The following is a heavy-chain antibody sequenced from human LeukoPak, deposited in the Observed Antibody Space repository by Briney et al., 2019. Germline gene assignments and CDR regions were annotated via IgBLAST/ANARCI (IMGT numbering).Heavy chain of an antibody. CDR3: ARDRAGYYDSSGYYAYYFDY. Sequence: SETLSLTCTVSGGSISSGSYYWSWIRQPAGKGLEWIGRIYTSGSTNYNPSLKSRVTISVDTSKNQFSLKLSSVTAADTAVYYCARDRAGYYDSSGYYAYYFDYWGQGTLVTVSA. D-gene: IGHD3-22*01. CDR2: IYTSGST. V-gene: IGHV4-61*02. CDR1: GGSISSGSYY. J-gene: IGHJ4*02.